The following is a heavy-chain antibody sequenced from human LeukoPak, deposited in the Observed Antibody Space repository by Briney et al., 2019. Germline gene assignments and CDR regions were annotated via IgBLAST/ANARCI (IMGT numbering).Heavy chain of an antibody. Sequence: QPGGSLRLSCAASGFTFSSYGMHWVRQAPGKGLEWVAVISYDGSNKYYADSVKGRFTISRDNSKNTLYLQMNSLRAEDTAVYYCARGAPVGASDYWGQGTLVTVSS. J-gene: IGHJ4*02. V-gene: IGHV3-30*03. CDR2: ISYDGSNK. D-gene: IGHD1-26*01. CDR3: ARGAPVGASDY. CDR1: GFTFSSYG.